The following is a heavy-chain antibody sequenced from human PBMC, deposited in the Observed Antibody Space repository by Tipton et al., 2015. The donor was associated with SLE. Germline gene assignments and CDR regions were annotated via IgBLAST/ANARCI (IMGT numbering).Heavy chain of an antibody. Sequence: SLRLSCAASGFTFSNYGMHWVRQAPGKGLEWVAVIWYDGSNKFYADSVKGRFTISRDNSQNTLYLQMNSLRAEDTAVYYCARDLKLYKDFWTGLLMDVWGKGTTVTVSA. V-gene: IGHV3-33*01. J-gene: IGHJ6*04. CDR2: IWYDGSNK. CDR1: GFTFSNYG. CDR3: ARDLKLYKDFWTGLLMDV. D-gene: IGHD3/OR15-3a*01.